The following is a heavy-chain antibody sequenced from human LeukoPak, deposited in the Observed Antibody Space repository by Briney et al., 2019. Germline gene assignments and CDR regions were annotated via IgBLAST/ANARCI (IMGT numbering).Heavy chain of an antibody. CDR3: AKHLGSHSFLFYYMDV. CDR2: PRGSGGAT. Sequence: GGSLRLACEASEFTFSRVAMSWIRQPPATGREWVSTPRGSGGATYYADSVKGRFTTSRDNSKDTLYLQMDNLRADDTAVYYCAKHLGSHSFLFYYMDVWGKGTSVIVSS. V-gene: IGHV3-23*01. J-gene: IGHJ6*03. CDR1: EFTFSRVA. D-gene: IGHD2-21*01.